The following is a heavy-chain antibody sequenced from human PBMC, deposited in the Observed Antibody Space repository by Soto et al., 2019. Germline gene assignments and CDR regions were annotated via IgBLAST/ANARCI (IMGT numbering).Heavy chain of an antibody. CDR3: ARIVYASSGYNRYFDY. D-gene: IGHD3-22*01. V-gene: IGHV1-3*05. CDR2: INAGYGNT. Sequence: QVQLVQSGAEEKKPGASVRVSCTASGYTFSSYAIHWVRQAPGQRLEWMGWINAGYGNTKYSQKLQGRLTITRDTSASTVYMDLSSLRSEDTAVYYCARIVYASSGYNRYFDYWGQGTLVTVSS. J-gene: IGHJ4*02. CDR1: GYTFSSYA.